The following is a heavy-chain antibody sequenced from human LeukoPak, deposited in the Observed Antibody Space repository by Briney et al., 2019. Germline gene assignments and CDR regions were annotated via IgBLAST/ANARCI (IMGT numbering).Heavy chain of an antibody. CDR2: IYDSGST. V-gene: IGHV4-30-4*01. CDR1: GDSISSGSYY. J-gene: IGHJ3*02. Sequence: PSETLSLTCTVSGDSISSGSYYWSWIRQPPGKGLEWIGYIYDSGSTYYNPSPKSRITISVDTSENRFSLKLSSVTATDTAVYYCARDCSGGSCYGAFDIWGQGTMVTVSS. CDR3: ARDCSGGSCYGAFDI. D-gene: IGHD2-15*01.